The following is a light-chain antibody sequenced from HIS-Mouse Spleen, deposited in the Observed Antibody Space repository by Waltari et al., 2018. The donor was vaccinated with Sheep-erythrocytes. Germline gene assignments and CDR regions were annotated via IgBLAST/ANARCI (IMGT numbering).Light chain of an antibody. J-gene: IGLJ3*02. CDR2: EDS. Sequence: SYALPQPPSVSVSPGQTASTTCSGDALPKKYASWYQQKSGQAPVLVIYEDSKRPSGIPERFSGSTSGTMATLTISGAQVEDEADYYCYSTDSSGNHWVFGGGTKLTVL. V-gene: IGLV3-10*01. CDR3: YSTDSSGNHWV. CDR1: ALPKKY.